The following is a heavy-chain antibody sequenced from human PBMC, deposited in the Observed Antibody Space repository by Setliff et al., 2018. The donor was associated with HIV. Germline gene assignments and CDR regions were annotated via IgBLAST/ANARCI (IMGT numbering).Heavy chain of an antibody. V-gene: IGHV3-43D*03. CDR3: ATAYGTGTYFPSPAEH. D-gene: IGHD3-10*01. Sequence: GGSLRLSCAASGLTFDDFAMHWVRQRPGKGLEWVGLINWDGESTYYADSVKGRFVISRDNSENSLYLQMNSLRPEDTAFYYCATAYGTGTYFPSPAEHWGLGTLVTVSS. J-gene: IGHJ4*02. CDR1: GLTFDDFA. CDR2: INWDGEST.